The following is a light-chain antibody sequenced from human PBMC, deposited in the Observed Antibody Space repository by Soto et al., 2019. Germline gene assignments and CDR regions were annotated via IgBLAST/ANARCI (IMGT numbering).Light chain of an antibody. CDR2: AAS. Sequence: DIQMTQSPSSLSASVGDRVTITCRASQDISNDLAWYQQKPGKVTKLLIYAASTLQSGVPSRFSGSGSGTDFNLPISRLQPEDAATYCGQKCNSPPPFTFGPGTKGDSK. CDR3: QKCNSPPPFT. V-gene: IGKV1-27*01. CDR1: QDISND. J-gene: IGKJ3*01.